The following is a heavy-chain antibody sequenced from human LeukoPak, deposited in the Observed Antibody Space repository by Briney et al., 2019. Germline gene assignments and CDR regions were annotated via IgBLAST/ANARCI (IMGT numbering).Heavy chain of an antibody. Sequence: GASVKVSCKASGGTFISYAISWVRQAPGQGLEWMGRIIPIFGIANYAQKFQGRVTITADKSTSTAYMELSSLRSEDTAVYYCARDGAGGYSNYYYGMDVWGQGTTVTVSS. CDR3: ARDGAGGYSNYYYGMDV. CDR2: IIPIFGIA. CDR1: GGTFISYA. J-gene: IGHJ6*02. V-gene: IGHV1-69*04. D-gene: IGHD4-11*01.